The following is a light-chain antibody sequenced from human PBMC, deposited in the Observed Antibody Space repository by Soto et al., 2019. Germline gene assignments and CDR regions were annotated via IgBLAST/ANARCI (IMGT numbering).Light chain of an antibody. CDR2: AAS. V-gene: IGKV1-39*01. CDR1: QSISSY. J-gene: IGKJ2*01. CDR3: QQSST. Sequence: DIQMTQSPSSLSASVGGRVTITCRASQSISSYLNWYQQKPGKAPKLLIYAASNLQSGVPSRFSGSGSGTDFTLTISSLQPEDFATYYCQQSSTFGQGTKLEIK.